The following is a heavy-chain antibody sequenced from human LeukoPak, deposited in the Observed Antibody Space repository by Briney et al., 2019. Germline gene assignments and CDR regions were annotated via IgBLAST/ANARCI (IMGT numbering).Heavy chain of an antibody. V-gene: IGHV1-8*01. D-gene: IGHD3-22*01. Sequence: GASVKVSCKASGYSFTTYDITWVRQATGQGLEWMGWMNPNSGDTAYAQKFQGRVAMTRDTSISTAYMELSSLRSEDTAVYYCARGLGDYYDTSGYYYAAPAHWGQGTLVTVSS. J-gene: IGHJ4*02. CDR2: MNPNSGDT. CDR1: GYSFTTYD. CDR3: ARGLGDYYDTSGYYYAAPAH.